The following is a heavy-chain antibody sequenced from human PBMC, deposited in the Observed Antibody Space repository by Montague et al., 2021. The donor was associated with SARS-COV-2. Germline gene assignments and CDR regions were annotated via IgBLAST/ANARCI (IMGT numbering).Heavy chain of an antibody. Sequence: SLRLSCAASGFSFSEYAMHWVRQAPGKGLEWVSVIYSGGSTYYADSVKGRFTISRHNSKNTLYLQMNSLRAEDTAVYYCARDHGSGWFTFDYWGQGTLVTVSS. CDR1: GFSFSEYA. CDR3: ARDHGSGWFTFDY. J-gene: IGHJ4*02. V-gene: IGHV3-53*04. CDR2: IYSGGST. D-gene: IGHD6-19*01.